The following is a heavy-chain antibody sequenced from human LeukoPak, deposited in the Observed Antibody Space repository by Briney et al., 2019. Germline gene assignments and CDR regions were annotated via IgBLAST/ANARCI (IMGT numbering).Heavy chain of an antibody. J-gene: IGHJ2*01. CDR1: GGSISSYY. Sequence: SETLSLTCTVSGGSISSYYWSWIRQPPGKGLEWIGYIHYSGSTNHNPSLKSRVTISIDTSKNQISLRLTSVTAADTAVYYCAGYGNYWDWYFDLWGRGTLVTVSS. V-gene: IGHV4-59*01. CDR3: AGYGNYWDWYFDL. CDR2: IHYSGST. D-gene: IGHD4-11*01.